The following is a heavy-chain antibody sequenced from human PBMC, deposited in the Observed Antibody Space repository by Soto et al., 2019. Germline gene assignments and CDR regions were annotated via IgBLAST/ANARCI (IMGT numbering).Heavy chain of an antibody. V-gene: IGHV3-11*06. CDR3: ARDYRRDMIVVEDAFDT. Sequence: QVQLVESGGGLVKPGGSLRLSCAASGFTFSDYYMSWIRQAPGKALEWVSYISSSSSYTNYADSVKGRFTISRDNAKNSLYLQMNSLRDEDTAVYYCARDYRRDMIVVEDAFDTWGQVTMVTVSS. D-gene: IGHD3-22*01. CDR2: ISSSSSYT. CDR1: GFTFSDYY. J-gene: IGHJ3*02.